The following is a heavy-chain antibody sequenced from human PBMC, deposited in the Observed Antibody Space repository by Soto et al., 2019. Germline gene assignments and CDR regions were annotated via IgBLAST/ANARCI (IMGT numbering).Heavy chain of an antibody. V-gene: IGHV4-59*01. Sequence: PSETLSLTCTVSGGSISSYYWSWIRQPPGKGLEWIGYIYYSGSTNYNPSLKSRVTISVDTSKNQFSLKLSSVTAADTAVYYCARDRYSSGWYPNGGYFDYWGQGTLVTVSS. D-gene: IGHD6-19*01. CDR1: GGSISSYY. CDR2: IYYSGST. CDR3: ARDRYSSGWYPNGGYFDY. J-gene: IGHJ4*02.